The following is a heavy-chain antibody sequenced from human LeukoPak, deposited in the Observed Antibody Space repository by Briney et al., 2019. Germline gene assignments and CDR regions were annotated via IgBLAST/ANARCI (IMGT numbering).Heavy chain of an antibody. D-gene: IGHD3-22*01. CDR3: ATLDSSGYWAQVDY. CDR2: ISSSGSTI. CDR1: GFTISSYE. Sequence: PGGSLRLSCAASGFTISSYEMNWVRQAPGKGLEWVSYISSSGSTIYYADSVKGRFTISRDNAKNSLYLQMNSLRAEDTAVYYCATLDSSGYWAQVDYWGQGTLVTVSS. J-gene: IGHJ4*02. V-gene: IGHV3-48*03.